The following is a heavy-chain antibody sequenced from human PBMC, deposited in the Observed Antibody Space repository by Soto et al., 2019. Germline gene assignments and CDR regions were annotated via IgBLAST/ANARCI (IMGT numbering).Heavy chain of an antibody. D-gene: IGHD3-10*01. V-gene: IGHV1-3*01. CDR3: ARSKLMDV. J-gene: IGHJ6*02. Sequence: QVQLVQSGAEVKKPGASVKVSCKASGYTFTSYAMHWVRQAPGQRLEWMGWINAGNGSTKYSQKFQGRVTITRDTSASTAYMELSSLRSEDTAVYYCARSKLMDVWGQGTTVTVSS. CDR1: GYTFTSYA. CDR2: INAGNGST.